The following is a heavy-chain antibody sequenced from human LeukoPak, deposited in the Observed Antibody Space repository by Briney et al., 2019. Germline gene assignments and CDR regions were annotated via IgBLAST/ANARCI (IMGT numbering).Heavy chain of an antibody. Sequence: PGGSLRLSCAASGFTFTNAWMSWVRQAPGKGLEWISYITSSSDSTYYADSVKGRFTISRDNAKNSLYLQMDSLRAEDTAVYYCARVIGSYGDSAYWGQGTLVTVSS. CDR2: ITSSSDST. V-gene: IGHV3-11*06. D-gene: IGHD4-17*01. J-gene: IGHJ4*02. CDR1: GFTFTNAW. CDR3: ARVIGSYGDSAY.